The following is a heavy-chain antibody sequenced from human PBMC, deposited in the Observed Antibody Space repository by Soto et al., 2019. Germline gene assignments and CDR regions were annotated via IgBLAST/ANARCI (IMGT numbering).Heavy chain of an antibody. Sequence: PSETLSLTCTVSGDSMTYSYWSWIRLLPGKGLEWVGYIYYSGSTSYNPSLRRRVIMSVDTSKNQFSLKLSSVTAADTAVYYCARVNDFWSGYYSTNWFDPWGQGTLVTVSS. J-gene: IGHJ5*02. D-gene: IGHD3-3*01. V-gene: IGHV4-59*01. CDR2: IYYSGST. CDR1: GDSMTYSY. CDR3: ARVNDFWSGYYSTNWFDP.